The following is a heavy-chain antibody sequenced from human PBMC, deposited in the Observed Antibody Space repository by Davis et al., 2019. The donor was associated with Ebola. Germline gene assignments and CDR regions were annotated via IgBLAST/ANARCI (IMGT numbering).Heavy chain of an antibody. J-gene: IGHJ6*02. CDR3: ARRLRYCSGGSCYRNHYYYGMDV. CDR1: GFTFSDYY. CDR2: ISSSGSTI. D-gene: IGHD2-15*01. V-gene: IGHV3-11*01. Sequence: GESLEISCAASGFTFSDYYMSWIRQAPGKGLEWVSYISSSGSTIYYADSVKGRFTISRDNAKNSLYLQMNSLRAEDTAVYYCARRLRYCSGGSCYRNHYYYGMDVWGQGTTVTVSS.